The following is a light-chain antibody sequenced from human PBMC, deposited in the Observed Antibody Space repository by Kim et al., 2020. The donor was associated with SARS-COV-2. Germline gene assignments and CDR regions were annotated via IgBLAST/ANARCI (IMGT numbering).Light chain of an antibody. CDR1: SLRSYY. Sequence: SSELTQDPAVSVALGQTVRITCQGDSLRSYYASWYQQKPGQAPVLVIYGKNNRPSGIPDRFSGSSSGNTDSLTITGAQAEDEADYYCNPRDSSGNHYVFGTGTKVTVL. J-gene: IGLJ1*01. CDR3: NPRDSSGNHYV. CDR2: GKN. V-gene: IGLV3-19*01.